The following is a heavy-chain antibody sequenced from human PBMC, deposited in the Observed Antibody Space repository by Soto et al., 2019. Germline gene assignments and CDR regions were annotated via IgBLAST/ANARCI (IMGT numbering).Heavy chain of an antibody. D-gene: IGHD3-3*01. CDR1: GGSVRSTSYY. V-gene: IGHV4-39*01. Sequence: QLQLQESGPGLVKTSETLSLTCTVSGGSVRSTSYYWGWIRRPPGKGLEWIATISYSGSTYYNPSLKSRVTISVDASKNQFSLKLTSVTAADTAVYYCARRFRNWFDPWGQGTLVTVSS. CDR3: ARRFRNWFDP. J-gene: IGHJ5*02. CDR2: ISYSGST.